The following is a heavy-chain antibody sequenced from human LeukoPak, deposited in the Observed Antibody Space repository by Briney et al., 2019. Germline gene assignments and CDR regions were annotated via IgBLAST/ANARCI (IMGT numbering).Heavy chain of an antibody. D-gene: IGHD2-15*01. J-gene: IGHJ5*02. CDR1: GYTFNSYG. V-gene: IGHV1-18*01. Sequence: EASVKVSCKASGYTFNSYGISWVRQAPGQGLEWMGWISAYNGNTNYAQNLQGRVTMTTDTSTSTAYMELRGLRSDDTAVYFCATVIYCSGGSCFWRHWFDPWGQGTLVTVSS. CDR2: ISAYNGNT. CDR3: ATVIYCSGGSCFWRHWFDP.